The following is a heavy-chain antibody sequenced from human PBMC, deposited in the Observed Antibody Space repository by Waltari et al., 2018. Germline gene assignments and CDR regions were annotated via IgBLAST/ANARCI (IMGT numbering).Heavy chain of an antibody. CDR3: ARGTYYGSGRLDY. Sequence: QVQLQESGPGLVKPSGTLSLTCAVSGGSISSSNWWSWVRQPPGKGLEWIGEIYHSGSTNYNPSLKSLVTISVDKSKNQFSLKLSSVTAADTAVYYCARGTYYGSGRLDYWGQGTLVTVSS. V-gene: IGHV4-4*02. CDR1: GGSISSSNW. J-gene: IGHJ4*02. D-gene: IGHD3-10*01. CDR2: IYHSGST.